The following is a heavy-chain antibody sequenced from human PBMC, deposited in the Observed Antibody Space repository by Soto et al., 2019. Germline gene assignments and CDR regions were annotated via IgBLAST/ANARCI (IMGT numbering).Heavy chain of an antibody. D-gene: IGHD2-15*01. CDR1: GFTFKNYD. Sequence: EVELLESGGGLVQPGGSLRLSCVASGFTFKNYDMRWIRQAPGKGLEWVSGISGSGGVTYYADSVKGRFTISRDNSKNTLYLQMNSLRAEDTAIYYCARGNCTGDSCYSPNWFDPWGQGTLVTVSS. J-gene: IGHJ5*02. CDR2: ISGSGGVT. V-gene: IGHV3-23*01. CDR3: ARGNCTGDSCYSPNWFDP.